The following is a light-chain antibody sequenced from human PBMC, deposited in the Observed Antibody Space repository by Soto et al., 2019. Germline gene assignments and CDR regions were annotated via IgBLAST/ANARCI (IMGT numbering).Light chain of an antibody. J-gene: IGKJ3*01. CDR2: DAS. CDR3: QQRSHWPPFT. Sequence: EIVLTQSPVTLSLSPGERATLSCRASQSISTYLAWYQQKPGQAPRLLIYDASERATGIPAGFSGSGSGTDFTLTISSLEPEVFAVYYCQQRSHWPPFTFGPGTRVDIK. V-gene: IGKV3-11*01. CDR1: QSISTY.